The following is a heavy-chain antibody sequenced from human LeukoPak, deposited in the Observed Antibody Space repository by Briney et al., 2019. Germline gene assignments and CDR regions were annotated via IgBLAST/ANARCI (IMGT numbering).Heavy chain of an antibody. Sequence: PSQTLSLTCTVSGGSISSGSYYWSWIRQPAGKGLEWIGRIYTSGSTNYNPSLKSRVTISVDTSKNQFSLKLSFVTAADTAVYYCARAGGGDTAMVGYWGQGTLVTVSS. CDR2: IYTSGST. V-gene: IGHV4-61*02. CDR3: ARAGGGDTAMVGY. J-gene: IGHJ4*02. D-gene: IGHD5-18*01. CDR1: GGSISSGSYY.